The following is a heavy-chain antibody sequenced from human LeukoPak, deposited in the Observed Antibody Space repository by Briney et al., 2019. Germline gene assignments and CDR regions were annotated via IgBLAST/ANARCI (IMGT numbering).Heavy chain of an antibody. CDR1: GFTFSSYW. CDR3: ARDLIAGSGYYSYFDY. CDR2: IWYDGSNK. J-gene: IGHJ4*02. Sequence: PGRSLRLSCAASGFTFSSYWMHWVRQAPGKGLEWVAVIWYDGSNKYYADSVKGRFTISRDNSKNTLYLQMNSLRAEDTAVYYCARDLIAGSGYYSYFDYWGQGTLVTVSS. D-gene: IGHD3-10*01. V-gene: IGHV3-33*01.